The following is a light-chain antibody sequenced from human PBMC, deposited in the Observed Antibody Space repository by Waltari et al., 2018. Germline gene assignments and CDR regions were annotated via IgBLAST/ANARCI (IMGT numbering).Light chain of an antibody. J-gene: IGLJ3*02. CDR2: EVS. CDR1: SSDIGGYNY. Sequence: QSALTQPASVSGSPGQSITISCTGTSSDIGGYNYVSWYQQHPGKAPKLMISEVSERPSGVSNRFSGSKSDNTASLTISGLQAEDEADYYCNSYTSSSTWVFGGGTKLTVL. CDR3: NSYTSSSTWV. V-gene: IGLV2-14*03.